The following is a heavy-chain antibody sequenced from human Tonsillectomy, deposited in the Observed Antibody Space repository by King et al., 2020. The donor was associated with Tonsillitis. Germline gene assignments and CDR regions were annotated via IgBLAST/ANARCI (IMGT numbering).Heavy chain of an antibody. CDR3: ARVSLTYCSGTSCYAYYYYGMDV. D-gene: IGHD2-2*01. J-gene: IGHJ6*02. Sequence: VQLVESGAEVKKPGASVKVSCKASGYTFTSYDVNWVRQATGQGLEWMGWMNPNSGNTGYAQKFQGRVTMTTNTSISTAYMELSSLRSEDAAVYYCARVSLTYCSGTSCYAYYYYGMDVWGQGTTVTVSS. CDR2: MNPNSGNT. V-gene: IGHV1-8*01. CDR1: GYTFTSYD.